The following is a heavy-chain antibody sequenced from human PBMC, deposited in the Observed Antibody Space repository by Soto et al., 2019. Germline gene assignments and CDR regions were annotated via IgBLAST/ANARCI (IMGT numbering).Heavy chain of an antibody. CDR3: ARPAPNTLAAFDY. CDR1: GFTFNIYG. Sequence: QVQLVESGGGVVQPGRSLRLSCAASGFTFNIYGMHWVRQAPGKGLEWVTAISYDGSDKYYVDAVKGRFTISRDNSKNTPYLQKKNPEGEDTAVYYCARPAPNTLAAFDYWGKGTLVTVSS. D-gene: IGHD6-25*01. CDR2: ISYDGSDK. V-gene: IGHV3-30*03. J-gene: IGHJ4*02.